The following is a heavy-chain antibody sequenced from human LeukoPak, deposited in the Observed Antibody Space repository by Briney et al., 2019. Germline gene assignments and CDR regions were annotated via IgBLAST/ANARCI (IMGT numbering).Heavy chain of an antibody. CDR2: IYYSGST. Sequence: PSETLSLTCTVSGGSITTSSYYWGWIRQPPGKGLEWIGIIYYSGSTYYNPSLKGRVTISVDTSKNQFSLKLSSVTAADTAVYYCARAYVFTLFGVTTHSYFDYWGQGTLVTVSS. CDR3: ARAYVFTLFGVTTHSYFDY. J-gene: IGHJ4*02. V-gene: IGHV4-39*01. D-gene: IGHD3-3*01. CDR1: GGSITTSSYY.